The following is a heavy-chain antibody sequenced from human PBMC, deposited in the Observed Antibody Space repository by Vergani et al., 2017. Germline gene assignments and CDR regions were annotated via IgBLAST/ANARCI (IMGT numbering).Heavy chain of an antibody. CDR1: GYTFTGYY. V-gene: IGHV1-2*02. CDR2: INPNSGGT. J-gene: IGHJ4*02. CDR3: ARVIIAAAGKYYFDY. Sequence: QVQLVQSGAEVKKPGASVKVSCKASGYTFTGYYMHWVRQAPGQELEWMGWINPNSGGTNYAQKFQGRVTMTRDTSISTAYMELSRLRSDDTAVYYCARVIIAAAGKYYFDYWGQGTLVTVSS. D-gene: IGHD6-13*01.